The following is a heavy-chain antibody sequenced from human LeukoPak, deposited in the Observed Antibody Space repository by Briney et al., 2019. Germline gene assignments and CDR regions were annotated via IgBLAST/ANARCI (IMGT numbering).Heavy chain of an antibody. D-gene: IGHD6-19*01. J-gene: IGHJ6*02. CDR1: GYSFTSYW. CDR2: IYPGDSAT. CDR3: AMGPVADRYYYYGMDV. V-gene: IGHV5-51*01. Sequence: GEPLNISCKGSGYSFTSYWIGWVRQIPGKGLEWMGIIYPGDSATRYSPSFQGQVTISADKSISTAYLQWSSLKASDTAMYYCAMGPVADRYYYYGMDVWGQGTTVTVSS.